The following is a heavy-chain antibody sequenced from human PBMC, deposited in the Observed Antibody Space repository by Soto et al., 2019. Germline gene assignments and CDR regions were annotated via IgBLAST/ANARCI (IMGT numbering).Heavy chain of an antibody. CDR1: GFSVSTSGVG. D-gene: IGHD6-6*01. V-gene: IGHV2-5*02. CDR3: AHTLLEYSSWYNWFDP. J-gene: IGHJ5*02. CDR2: IYWDDDK. Sequence: QITLKESGPTLVKPTQTLTLTCTFSGFSVSTSGVGVGWIRQPPGKALEWLALIYWDDDKRYSPSLKSRLTITKDTSKNQVVLTMTNMDPVDTATYYCAHTLLEYSSWYNWFDPWGQGTLVTVSS.